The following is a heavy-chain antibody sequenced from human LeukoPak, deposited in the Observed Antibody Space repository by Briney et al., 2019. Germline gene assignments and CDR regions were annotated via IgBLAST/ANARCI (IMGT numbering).Heavy chain of an antibody. CDR1: GYTFTSYG. V-gene: IGHV1-2*02. CDR3: ARGPVVVPAALLGFWFDP. Sequence: GASVKVSCKASGYTFTSYGISWVRQAPGQGLEWMGWINPNSGGTNYAQKFQGRVTMTRDTSISTAYMELSRLRSDDTAVYYCARGPVVVPAALLGFWFDPWGQGTLVTVSS. CDR2: INPNSGGT. D-gene: IGHD2-2*02. J-gene: IGHJ5*02.